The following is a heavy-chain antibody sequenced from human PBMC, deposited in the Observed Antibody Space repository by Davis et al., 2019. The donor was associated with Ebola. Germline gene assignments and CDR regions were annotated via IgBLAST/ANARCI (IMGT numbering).Heavy chain of an antibody. CDR1: GFTVSSYF. J-gene: IGHJ2*01. CDR3: ATMTTDWYVDL. V-gene: IGHV3-53*01. Sequence: ESLKTPCAAPGFTVSSYFMSWVRQAPGQGLEWVSVMYSGGNTYYADSVKGRFTVSRDNSKNTLYLQMNSLRVEDTAVYYCATMTTDWYVDLWGRGTLVTVSS. CDR2: MYSGGNT. D-gene: IGHD4-17*01.